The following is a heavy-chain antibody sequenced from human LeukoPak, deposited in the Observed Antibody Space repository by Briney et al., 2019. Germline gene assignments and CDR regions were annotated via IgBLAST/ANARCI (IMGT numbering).Heavy chain of an antibody. V-gene: IGHV1-18*01. Sequence: ASVKVSCKASGYTFTSYGISWVRQAPGQGLEWMGWISAYNGNTNYAQKLQGRVTMTTDTSTSTAYMELRSLRSDDTAVYYCARVFHSSSSYYYFDYWGQGTLVTVSS. D-gene: IGHD6-13*01. J-gene: IGHJ4*02. CDR3: ARVFHSSSSYYYFDY. CDR2: ISAYNGNT. CDR1: GYTFTSYG.